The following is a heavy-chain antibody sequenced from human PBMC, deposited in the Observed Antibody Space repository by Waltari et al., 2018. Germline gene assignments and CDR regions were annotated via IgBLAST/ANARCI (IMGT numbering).Heavy chain of an antibody. CDR3: AREITKSYTWPSKYYHMDV. CDR1: GGSVSSDY. CDR2: IHSSGYS. V-gene: IGHV4-4*07. Sequence: QVQLQESGPGLVKPSETLSLTCAVSGGSVSSDYWSWIRQSAGAGLEWIGRIHSSGYSDYNPSLRSRVGVSVDTSKNHFSLRLTSVTAADTAVYYCAREITKSYTWPSKYYHMDVWGRGTTVTISS. J-gene: IGHJ6*03. D-gene: IGHD3-10*01.